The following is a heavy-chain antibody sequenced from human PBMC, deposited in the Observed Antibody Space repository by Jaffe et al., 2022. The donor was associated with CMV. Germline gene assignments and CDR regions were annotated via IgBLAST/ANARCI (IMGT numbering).Heavy chain of an antibody. CDR1: GFTFSSYG. D-gene: IGHD2-15*01. CDR3: ARADRSHGGHDY. J-gene: IGHJ4*02. CDR2: IWYDGSNK. Sequence: QVQLVESGGGVVQPGRSLRLSCAASGFTFSSYGMHWVRQAPGKGLEWVAVIWYDGSNKYYADSVKGRFTISRDNSKNTLYLQMNSLRAEDTAVYYCARADRSHGGHDYWGQGTLVTVSS. V-gene: IGHV3-33*08.